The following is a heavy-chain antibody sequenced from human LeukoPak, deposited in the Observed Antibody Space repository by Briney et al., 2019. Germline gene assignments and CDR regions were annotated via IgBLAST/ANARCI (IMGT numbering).Heavy chain of an antibody. CDR1: GFTFRNYA. V-gene: IGHV3-23*01. J-gene: IGHJ4*02. CDR2: ITGSGTNR. Sequence: GASLRLSCVASGFTFRNYAMSWVRQAPGKGPEWVSAITGSGTNRYYADSLKGRFTTSRDNSKNTVFLQMNSLRHEDTAIYYCVIWGDYDVLTGYYVPDYWGQGTLVTVAS. D-gene: IGHD3-9*01. CDR3: VIWGDYDVLTGYYVPDY.